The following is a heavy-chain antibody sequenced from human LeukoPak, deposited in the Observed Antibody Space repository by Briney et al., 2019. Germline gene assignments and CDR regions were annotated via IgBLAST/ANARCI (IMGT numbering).Heavy chain of an antibody. J-gene: IGHJ4*02. CDR2: ISAYNGNT. D-gene: IGHD2-21*01. Sequence: ASVKVSCKASGYTFTSYGISWVRQAPGQGLEWMGWISAYNGNTNYAQKLQGRVTMTTDTSTSTAYMELRSLRSDDTAVYYCAREGTRDCGGDCYSGGDYWGQGTLVTVSS. CDR1: GYTFTSYG. V-gene: IGHV1-18*01. CDR3: AREGTRDCGGDCYSGGDY.